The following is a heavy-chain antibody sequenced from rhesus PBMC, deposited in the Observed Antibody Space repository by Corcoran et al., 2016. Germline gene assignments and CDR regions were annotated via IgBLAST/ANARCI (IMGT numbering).Heavy chain of an antibody. CDR3: ARLRGSGSWNWNYFDY. Sequence: QVTLKESGPALVKPTQTLTLTCTFSGFSLSISGMGVGWFLQPPGTSMEWVASIYWDEDKYNSTSLKSRLTISKDTSKNQVVLTMTHMDPVDTATYFCARLRGSGSWNWNYFDYWGQGVLVTVSS. V-gene: IGHV2S1*01. CDR1: GFSLSISGMG. J-gene: IGHJ4*01. CDR2: IYWDEDK. D-gene: IGHD6-25*01.